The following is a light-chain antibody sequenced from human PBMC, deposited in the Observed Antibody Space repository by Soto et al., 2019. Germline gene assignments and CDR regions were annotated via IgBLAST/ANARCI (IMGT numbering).Light chain of an antibody. CDR3: QQYDSYPWT. Sequence: DIKITLSPSTLSASVGDRVTITCRASQSISSWLAWYQQKPGKAPKLLIYDASSLQSGVPSRFRGSGSGTEFTLTISSLQPDDFATYYCQQYDSYPWTFGQGTKVDIK. V-gene: IGKV1-5*01. CDR1: QSISSW. CDR2: DAS. J-gene: IGKJ1*01.